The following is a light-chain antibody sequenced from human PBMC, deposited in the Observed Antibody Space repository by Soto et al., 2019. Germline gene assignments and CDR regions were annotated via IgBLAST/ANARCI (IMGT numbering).Light chain of an antibody. CDR1: QSVARD. Sequence: EIVLTQSPGTLSLSPGDTATLSCRASQSVARDLSWYQQKPGQAPRLLISRASTGATGIPDRFSGSGSGTDFTLTINRLEPEESAVYYCQQHTISMYTFGQGTKLEIK. CDR2: RAS. V-gene: IGKV3-20*01. CDR3: QQHTISMYT. J-gene: IGKJ2*01.